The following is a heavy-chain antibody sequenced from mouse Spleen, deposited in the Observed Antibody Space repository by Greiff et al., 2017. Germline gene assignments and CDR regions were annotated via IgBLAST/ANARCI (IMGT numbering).Heavy chain of an antibody. CDR2: IRSKSNNYAT. Sequence: GGGLVQPKGSLKLSCAASGFSFNTYAMNWVRQAPGKGLEWVARIRSKSNNYATYYADSVKDRFTISRDDSESMLYLQMNNLKTEDTAMYYCVRYGNYEYFDVWGAGTTVTVSS. J-gene: IGHJ1*01. D-gene: IGHD2-10*02. V-gene: IGHV10-1*01. CDR1: GFSFNTYA. CDR3: VRYGNYEYFDV.